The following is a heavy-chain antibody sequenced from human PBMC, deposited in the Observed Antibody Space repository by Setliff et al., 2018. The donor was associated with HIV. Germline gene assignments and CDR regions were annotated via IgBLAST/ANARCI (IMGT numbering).Heavy chain of an antibody. Sequence: GGSLRLSCVASGLTFNRYWMSWVRQVPGKGLEWVSNTKYDGSESYYVDSVKGRFTISRDNARTSLYLEMSSLRVEDTAVYLCANLWEVGAWGQGTLVTVSS. CDR3: ANLWEVGA. D-gene: IGHD1-26*01. V-gene: IGHV3-7*03. J-gene: IGHJ5*02. CDR1: GLTFNRYW. CDR2: TKYDGSES.